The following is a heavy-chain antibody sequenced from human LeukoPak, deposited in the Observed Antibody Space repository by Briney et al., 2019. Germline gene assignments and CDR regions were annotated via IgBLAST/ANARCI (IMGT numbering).Heavy chain of an antibody. CDR3: ARHGSTTSDDY. Sequence: NSGGSLQISCKGSGYSFTSYWIGWVRPVPGKGLEWMGIIYPGDSDTRYSPSFQGQVTISADKSISTAYLQWSSLKASDTAMYYCARHGSTTSDDYWGQGTLVTVSS. V-gene: IGHV5-51*01. J-gene: IGHJ4*02. D-gene: IGHD2-2*01. CDR2: IYPGDSDT. CDR1: GYSFTSYW.